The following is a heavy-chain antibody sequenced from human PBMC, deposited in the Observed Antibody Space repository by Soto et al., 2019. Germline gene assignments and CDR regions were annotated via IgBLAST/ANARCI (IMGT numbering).Heavy chain of an antibody. Sequence: VQLVESGGGLVQPGGSPRLSCAASGFSFSNYEMNWVRQAPGKGLEWISYITSSGGAVFYADSVKGRFTISRDNAKDSLFLQMNSLRVEDTAVYYCARGDCSSTCYIGYWGQGARVTVSS. V-gene: IGHV3-48*03. CDR2: ITSSGGAV. CDR1: GFSFSNYE. CDR3: ARGDCSSTCYIGY. J-gene: IGHJ4*02. D-gene: IGHD2-2*02.